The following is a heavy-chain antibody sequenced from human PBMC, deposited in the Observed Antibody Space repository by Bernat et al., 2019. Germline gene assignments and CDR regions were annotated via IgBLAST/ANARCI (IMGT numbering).Heavy chain of an antibody. CDR1: GFTFSSYS. D-gene: IGHD3-10*01. CDR3: ASLGSGWFGELYYYYYGMDV. CDR2: ISSSSSYI. V-gene: IGHV3-21*01. J-gene: IGHJ6*02. Sequence: EVQLVESGGGLVKPGGSLRLSCAASGFTFSSYSMNWVRQAPGKGLEWVSSISSSSSYIYYADSVKGRSTISRDNAKNSLYLQMNSLRAEDKAVDYCASLGSGWFGELYYYYYGMDVWGQGTTVTVSS.